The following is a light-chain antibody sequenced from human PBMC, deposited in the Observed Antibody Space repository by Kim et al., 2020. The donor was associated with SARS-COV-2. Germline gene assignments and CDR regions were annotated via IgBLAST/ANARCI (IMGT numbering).Light chain of an antibody. CDR2: GTS. J-gene: IGKJ2*01. CDR1: QSVSSND. CDR3: QQFDSSRVFT. V-gene: IGKV3-20*01. Sequence: EIVLTQSPGTLSLSPGERATLSCRASQSVSSNDFSWYQQKPGQAPRLLIYGTSTGAPGIPDRFSGSGSGTDFTLTISRLEPEDFAVYYCQQFDSSRVFTFGQGTKLEI.